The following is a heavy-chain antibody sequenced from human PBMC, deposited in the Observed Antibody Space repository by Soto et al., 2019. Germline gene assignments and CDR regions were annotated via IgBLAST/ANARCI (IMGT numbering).Heavy chain of an antibody. D-gene: IGHD6-13*01. CDR3: ARPKTIGAAAGKGWFDP. CDR1: GFTFSDYY. V-gene: IGHV4-59*08. CDR2: IYYSGST. J-gene: IGHJ5*02. Sequence: GSLRLSCAASGFTFSDYYMSWIRQPPGKGLEWIGYIYYSGSTNYNPSLKSRVTISVDTSKNQFSLKLTSVTAADTAMYYCARPKTIGAAAGKGWFDPWGQGTLVTVPQ.